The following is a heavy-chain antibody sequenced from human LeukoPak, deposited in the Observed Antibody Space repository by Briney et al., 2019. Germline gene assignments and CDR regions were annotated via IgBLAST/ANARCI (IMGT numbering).Heavy chain of an antibody. J-gene: IGHJ4*02. CDR2: ISYDGSNK. Sequence: GRSLRLSCAASGFTFSSYAMHWVRQAPGKGLEWVAVISYDGSNKYYADSVKGRFTISRDNSKNTLYLQMDSLRAEDTAVYYCVRQDIGSYLGGYWGQGTLVTVSS. CDR1: GFTFSSYA. V-gene: IGHV3-30-3*01. CDR3: VRQDIGSYLGGY. D-gene: IGHD1-26*01.